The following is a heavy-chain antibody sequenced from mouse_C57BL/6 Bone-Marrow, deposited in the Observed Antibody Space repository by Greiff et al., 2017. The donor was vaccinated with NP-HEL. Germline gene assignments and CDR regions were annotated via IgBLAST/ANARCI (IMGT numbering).Heavy chain of an antibody. CDR2: IYPRSGNT. D-gene: IGHD1-1*01. CDR3: ARGVYYGSSYWYCDV. J-gene: IGHJ1*03. CDR1: GYTFTSYG. Sequence: QVQLQQPGAELVRPGASVKLSCKASGYTFTSYGISWVKQRPGQGLEWIGEIYPRSGNTYYNEKFKGKATLTADKSSSTAYMELSSLTSEDSAVYFCARGVYYGSSYWYCDVWGTGTTVTVSS. V-gene: IGHV1-81*01.